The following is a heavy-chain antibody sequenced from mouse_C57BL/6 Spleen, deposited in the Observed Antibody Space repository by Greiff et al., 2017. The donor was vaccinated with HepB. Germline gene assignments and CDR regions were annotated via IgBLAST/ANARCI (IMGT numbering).Heavy chain of an antibody. CDR3: ARDYGFDY. CDR2: IYPGDGDT. D-gene: IGHD1-1*01. Sequence: QVQLQQSGPELVKPGASVKISCKASGYAFSSSWMNWVKQRPGKGLEWIGRIYPGDGDTNYNGKFKGKATLAADKSSSTAYMQLSSLTSEDSAVYFCARDYGFDYWGQGTTLTVSS. V-gene: IGHV1-82*01. CDR1: GYAFSSSW. J-gene: IGHJ2*01.